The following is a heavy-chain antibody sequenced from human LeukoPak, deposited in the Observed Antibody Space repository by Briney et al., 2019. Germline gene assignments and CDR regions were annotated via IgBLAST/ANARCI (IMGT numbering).Heavy chain of an antibody. J-gene: IGHJ6*03. CDR1: GYTFTSYD. D-gene: IGHD3-3*01. CDR3: ARGRQTERFLEWLSYYYYYYMDV. V-gene: IGHV1-8*03. Sequence: ASVKVSCKASGYTFTSYDINWVRQATGQGLEWMGWMNPNSGNTGYAQKFQGRVTITRNTSISTAYMELSSLRSEDTAVYYCARGRQTERFLEWLSYYYYYYMDVWGKGTTVTVSS. CDR2: MNPNSGNT.